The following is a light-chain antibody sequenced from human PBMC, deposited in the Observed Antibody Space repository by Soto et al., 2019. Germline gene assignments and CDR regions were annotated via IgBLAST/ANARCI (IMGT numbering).Light chain of an antibody. Sequence: HSVLTQPASASLTPGDGFTISFSGSTSNIGSNYVYWYQQLPGTAPKLLIYRNNQRPSVVPDRFSGSKSGTSASLAISGLRSDDEADYLCDNWDDRMNGFYVFGTGTXVTVL. V-gene: IGLV1-47*01. J-gene: IGLJ1*01. CDR3: DNWDDRMNGFYV. CDR2: RNN. CDR1: TSNIGSNY.